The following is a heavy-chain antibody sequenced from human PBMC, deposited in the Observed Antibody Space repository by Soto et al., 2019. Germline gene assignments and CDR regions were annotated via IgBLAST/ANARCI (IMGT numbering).Heavy chain of an antibody. J-gene: IGHJ4*02. D-gene: IGHD1-26*01. CDR3: ARDHSGSPFY. CDR2: ISTYNGNT. V-gene: IGHV1-18*01. Sequence: QVQLVQSGAEVKKPGASVMLSCKASGYTFTSYGISWVRQAPGQGLEWMGWISTYNGNTNYAQKRQGRATMTTDTTTTTAYRELSSLRSDDTAVYYCARDHSGSPFYWGQGTLVTVSS. CDR1: GYTFTSYG.